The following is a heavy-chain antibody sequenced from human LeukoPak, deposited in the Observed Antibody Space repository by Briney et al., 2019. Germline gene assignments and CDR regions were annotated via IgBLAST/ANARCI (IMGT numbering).Heavy chain of an antibody. CDR3: ARDSRSQGYCSSTSCYTGAFDI. D-gene: IGHD2-2*02. Sequence: GASVKVSCKASGYTFTGYYMHWVRQAPGQGLEWMGWINPNSGGTNYAQKFQGWVTMTRDTSISTAYMELSRLRSDDTAVYYCARDSRSQGYCSSTSCYTGAFDIWGQGTLVTVSS. J-gene: IGHJ3*02. V-gene: IGHV1-2*04. CDR1: GYTFTGYY. CDR2: INPNSGGT.